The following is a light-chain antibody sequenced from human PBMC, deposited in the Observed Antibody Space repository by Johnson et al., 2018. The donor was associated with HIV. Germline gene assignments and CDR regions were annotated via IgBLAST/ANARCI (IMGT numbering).Light chain of an antibody. CDR2: ENH. J-gene: IGLJ1*01. V-gene: IGLV1-51*02. Sequence: QSVLTQPPSVSAAPGQKVTISCSGSSSNIGNNYVSWYQQLPGTAPKLLIYENHKRPSGIPDRFSGSKSGTSATLGITRLQTGDEADYYCGTWDSSLSAWFYVFGTGTKVTVL. CDR3: GTWDSSLSAWFYV. CDR1: SSNIGNNY.